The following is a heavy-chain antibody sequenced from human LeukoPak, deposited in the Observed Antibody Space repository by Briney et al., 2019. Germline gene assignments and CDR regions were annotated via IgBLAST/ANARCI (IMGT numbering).Heavy chain of an antibody. CDR3: AKAADLWLLRNYFDY. V-gene: IGHV3-33*06. D-gene: IGHD3-22*01. Sequence: PGGSLRLSCAASGFTFSSYGMHWVRQAPGKGLEWVAVIWYDGSNKYYADSVKGRFTISRDNSKNTLYLQMNSLRAEDTAVYYCAKAADLWLLRNYFDYWGQGTLVTVSS. J-gene: IGHJ4*02. CDR1: GFTFSSYG. CDR2: IWYDGSNK.